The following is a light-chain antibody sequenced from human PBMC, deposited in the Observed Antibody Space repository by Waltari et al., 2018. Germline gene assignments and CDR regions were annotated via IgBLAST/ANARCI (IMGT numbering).Light chain of an antibody. Sequence: SYELTQPPSVSVSPGQTANITCSGDKLESKFVSWYQQKPGQSPVLVIYQDKKRPSGSPERFPGSNSGNTSTLTISGTQAMDEADYYCQAWDSTTSVVFGGGTKLTVL. CDR2: QDK. J-gene: IGLJ2*01. CDR3: QAWDSTTSVV. CDR1: KLESKF. V-gene: IGLV3-1*01.